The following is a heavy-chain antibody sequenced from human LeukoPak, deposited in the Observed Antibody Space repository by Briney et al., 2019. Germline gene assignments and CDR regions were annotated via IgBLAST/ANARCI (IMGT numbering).Heavy chain of an antibody. Sequence: SETLSLTCTVSGGSISSSSHYWGWIRQPPGKGLEWIGSIYYSGSTYYNPSLKSGVTISVDTSKNQFSLKLRSVTAADTAVYYCARATPAYYDSSGYYDYYYYYYMDVWGKGTTVTVSS. CDR3: ARATPAYYDSSGYYDYYYYYYMDV. V-gene: IGHV4-39*07. D-gene: IGHD3-22*01. CDR2: IYYSGST. CDR1: GGSISSSSHY. J-gene: IGHJ6*03.